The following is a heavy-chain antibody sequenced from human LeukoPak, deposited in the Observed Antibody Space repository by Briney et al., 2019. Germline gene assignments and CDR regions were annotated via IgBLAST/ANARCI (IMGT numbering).Heavy chain of an antibody. CDR1: GGSFSRYA. J-gene: IGHJ5*02. D-gene: IGHD6-19*01. Sequence: ASVKVSCKASGGSFSRYAISWVRQAPGQGLEWMGIINPSGGSTSYAQKFQGRVTMTRDTSTSTVYMELSSLRSEDTAVYYCARERGRSGWSFSGVRYNWFDPWGQGTLVTVSS. CDR2: INPSGGST. V-gene: IGHV1-46*01. CDR3: ARERGRSGWSFSGVRYNWFDP.